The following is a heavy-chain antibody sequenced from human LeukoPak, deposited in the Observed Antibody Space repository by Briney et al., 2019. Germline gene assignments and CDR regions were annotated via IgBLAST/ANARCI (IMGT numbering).Heavy chain of an antibody. D-gene: IGHD1-7*01. CDR2: INNSGST. Sequence: PSEALSLTCAVYGGSFSGHYWNWIRQSPGKGLEWFGDINNSGSTNYNPSLRSRVTISVDTSKNQFSLKLSSVTAADTAVPYCTRIRYNWNYAADYWGQGTLVTVSS. CDR3: TRIRYNWNYAADY. J-gene: IGHJ4*02. V-gene: IGHV4-34*01. CDR1: GGSFSGHY.